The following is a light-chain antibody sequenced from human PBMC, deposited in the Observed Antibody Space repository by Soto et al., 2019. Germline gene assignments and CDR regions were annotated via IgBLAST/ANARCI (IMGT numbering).Light chain of an antibody. Sequence: DIQMTQSPSTLSASVGDRVTITCRASQSLSSWLAWYQRKPGKAPKLLIYAASSLEIGVPSRFSGSESGTEFTLTINSLQPDDFAVYYCQQYTSYPWAFGLGTRVE. J-gene: IGKJ1*01. V-gene: IGKV1-5*03. CDR3: QQYTSYPWA. CDR1: QSLSSW. CDR2: AAS.